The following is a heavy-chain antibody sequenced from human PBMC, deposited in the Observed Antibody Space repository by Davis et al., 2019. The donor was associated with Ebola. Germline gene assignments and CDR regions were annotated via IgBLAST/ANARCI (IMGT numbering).Heavy chain of an antibody. Sequence: GESLKISCAASGFTFRSQSMHWVRQAPGKGLEWVAVVSYDGNDKDYADSVKGRFTISRDNSKNTLYLQMNSLRAEDTAVYYCATTPQYSSGQNKPFDYWGQGTLVTVSS. CDR2: VSYDGNDK. D-gene: IGHD6-19*01. J-gene: IGHJ4*02. V-gene: IGHV3-30-3*01. CDR3: ATTPQYSSGQNKPFDY. CDR1: GFTFRSQS.